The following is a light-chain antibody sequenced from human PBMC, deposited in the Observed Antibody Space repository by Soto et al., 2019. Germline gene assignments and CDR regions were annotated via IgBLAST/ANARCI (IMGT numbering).Light chain of an antibody. CDR3: QQYNSIPLT. CDR2: AAS. Sequence: DIQMTQSPSSLSASVGDSVTITCRASQAINDNLAWFQHIPGKAPKCLIHAASSLHSGVPSKFSGSGFGTDFTLTISSLQPEDFATYYCQQYNSIPLTFGQGTRLDIK. J-gene: IGKJ5*01. V-gene: IGKV1-16*02. CDR1: QAINDN.